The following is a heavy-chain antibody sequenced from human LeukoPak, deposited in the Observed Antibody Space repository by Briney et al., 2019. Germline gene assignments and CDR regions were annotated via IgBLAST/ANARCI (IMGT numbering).Heavy chain of an antibody. D-gene: IGHD6-13*01. CDR3: ARMGARIAAAGMDY. Sequence: SVKVSCKASGGTFSSYAISWVRQAPGQGLEWMGRIIPILGIANYAQKFQGRVTITADKSTGTAYMELSSLRSEDTAVYYCARMGARIAAAGMDYWGQGTLVTVSS. J-gene: IGHJ4*02. V-gene: IGHV1-69*04. CDR1: GGTFSSYA. CDR2: IIPILGIA.